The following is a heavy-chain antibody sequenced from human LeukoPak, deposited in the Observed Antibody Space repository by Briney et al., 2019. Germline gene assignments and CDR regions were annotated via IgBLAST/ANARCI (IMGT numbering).Heavy chain of an antibody. D-gene: IGHD5-24*01. CDR1: GFTVSRNH. V-gene: IGHV3-66*03. J-gene: IGHJ4*02. CDR2: IHSCDDT. Sequence: GGSLRLSCAASGFTVSRNHMTWVRQAPGKGLEGVSNIHSCDDTYCEDSVKGRFTISRDNAKNTLYLQMNSLRAEDTAVYYCARPWGATTNFDYWGQGTLVTVSS. CDR3: ARPWGATTNFDY.